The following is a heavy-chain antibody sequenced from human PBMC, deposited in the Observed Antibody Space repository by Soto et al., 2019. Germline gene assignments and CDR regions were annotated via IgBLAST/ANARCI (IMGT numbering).Heavy chain of an antibody. D-gene: IGHD6-6*01. Sequence: PGGSLRLSCSAASFTFSSYARICVRHSPLRGLEWVSAISGSGGSTYYADSVKGRFTISRDNSKNTLYLQMNSLRAEDTAVYYCAKVLTQYSSSLDAFDIWGQGTMVTVSS. J-gene: IGHJ3*02. CDR2: ISGSGGST. V-gene: IGHV3-23*01. CDR1: SFTFSSYA. CDR3: AKVLTQYSSSLDAFDI.